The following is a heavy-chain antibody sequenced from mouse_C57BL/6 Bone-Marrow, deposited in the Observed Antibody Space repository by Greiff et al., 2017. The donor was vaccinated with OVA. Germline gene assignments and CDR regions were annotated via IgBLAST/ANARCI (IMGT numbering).Heavy chain of an antibody. CDR2: IDTKRGGN. D-gene: IGHD2-1*01. CDR3: ARGAHGNPWFSY. V-gene: IGHV1-72*01. J-gene: IGHJ3*01. CDR1: GYTFTSYW. Sequence: VQLQQPGAELVKPGASVKLSCKASGYTFTSYWMHWVKQRPGRGLEWIGRIDTKRGGNKYNEKFKSKATLTVDKPSSTAYMQLSSRTSDDSAVDFCARGAHGNPWFSYWGQGTPVTVSA.